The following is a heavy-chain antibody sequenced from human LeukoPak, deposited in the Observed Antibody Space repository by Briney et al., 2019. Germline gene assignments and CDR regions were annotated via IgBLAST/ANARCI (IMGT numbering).Heavy chain of an antibody. CDR2: INPSGGST. J-gene: IGHJ5*02. D-gene: IGHD3-10*01. V-gene: IGHV1-46*01. CDR1: GYTFTSYY. Sequence: GASVKVSCKASGYTFTSYYMHWVRQAPGQGLEWMGIINPSGGSTSYAQKSQGRVTMTRDTSTSTVYMELSSLRSEDTAVYYCARDRAYYYGSGSYYKYGNHWFDPWGQGTLVTVSS. CDR3: ARDRAYYYGSGSYYKYGNHWFDP.